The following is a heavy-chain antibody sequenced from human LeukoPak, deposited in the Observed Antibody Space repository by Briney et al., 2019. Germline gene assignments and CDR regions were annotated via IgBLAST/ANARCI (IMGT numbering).Heavy chain of an antibody. V-gene: IGHV4-59*01. J-gene: IGHJ4*02. CDR3: ARGQYDTSGYYSPLEFDY. CDR1: GGSISSYY. CDR2: IYYSGST. D-gene: IGHD3-22*01. Sequence: SENLSLTCTVSGGSISSYYWSWIRQPPGKGLEWIGYIYYSGSTNYNPSLKSRLTISVDTSKNQFSLKLSSVTAADTAVYYCARGQYDTSGYYSPLEFDYWGQGTLVTVSS.